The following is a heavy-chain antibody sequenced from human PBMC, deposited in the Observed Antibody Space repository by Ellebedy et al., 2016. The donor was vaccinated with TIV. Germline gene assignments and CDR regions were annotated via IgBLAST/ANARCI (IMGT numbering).Heavy chain of an antibody. Sequence: GGSLRLXXAASGFIVSNYYMSWVRQAPGKGLEWVSVTYSDGSTYYADSVKGRFTISRDNSNNTLFLQMNSLRPEDTAVYYCARQYDYNHDYWGQGTLVTVSS. CDR3: ARQYDYNHDY. CDR2: TYSDGST. V-gene: IGHV3-53*01. J-gene: IGHJ4*02. D-gene: IGHD3-10*01. CDR1: GFIVSNYY.